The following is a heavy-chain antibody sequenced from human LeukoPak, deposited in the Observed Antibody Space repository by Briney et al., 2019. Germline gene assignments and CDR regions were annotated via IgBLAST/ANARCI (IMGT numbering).Heavy chain of an antibody. V-gene: IGHV3-64*01. CDR2: ISNNGDST. D-gene: IGHD3-16*01. Sequence: GGSLRLACVASGSSFSTYSMDWVRQAPGKGLEYVSAISNNGDSTNYANSVRGRFTISRDNSKNTLYLQMGSLRVEDMAVYYCTREGSVAAFGPRRPFDYWGQGTLVTVSS. CDR1: GSSFSTYS. J-gene: IGHJ4*02. CDR3: TREGSVAAFGPRRPFDY.